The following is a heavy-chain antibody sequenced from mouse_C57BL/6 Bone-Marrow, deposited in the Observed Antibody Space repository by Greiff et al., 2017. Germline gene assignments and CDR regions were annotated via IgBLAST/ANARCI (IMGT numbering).Heavy chain of an antibody. CDR3: AIRDSSGYLFAY. J-gene: IGHJ3*01. CDR2: ISYDGSN. CDR1: GYSITSGYY. Sequence: DVQLQESGPGLVKPSQSLSLTCSVTGYSITSGYYWNWIRQFPGNKLEWMGYISYDGSNNYNPSLKNRISITRDTSKNQFFLKLNSVTTEDTATYYCAIRDSSGYLFAYWGQGTLVTVSA. D-gene: IGHD3-2*02. V-gene: IGHV3-6*01.